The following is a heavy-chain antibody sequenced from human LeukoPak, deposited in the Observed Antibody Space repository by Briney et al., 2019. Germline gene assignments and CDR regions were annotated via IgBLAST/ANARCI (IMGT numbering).Heavy chain of an antibody. J-gene: IGHJ6*03. CDR3: ARPAGSAAGMDV. Sequence: GGSLRLSCAVSGFTLSCYNMNWVRQAPGKGLEWVSYISTGSSTIYYSDSVKGRFTISRDNGKNSLYLQMNSLRAEDTAVYYCARPAGSAAGMDVWGKGTTVTVSS. CDR1: GFTLSCYN. CDR2: ISTGSSTI. D-gene: IGHD6-25*01. V-gene: IGHV3-48*01.